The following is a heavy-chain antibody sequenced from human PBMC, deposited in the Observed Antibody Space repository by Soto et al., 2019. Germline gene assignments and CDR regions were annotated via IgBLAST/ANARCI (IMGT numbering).Heavy chain of an antibody. Sequence: ASVKVSCKASGYTFTGYYMHWVRQAPGQGLEWMGWINPNSGGTNYAQKFQGWVTMTRDTSISTAYVELSRLRSDDTAVYYCARETGSGSSPDAFDIWGQGTMVTVSS. CDR3: ARETGSGSSPDAFDI. CDR2: INPNSGGT. J-gene: IGHJ3*02. D-gene: IGHD1-26*01. V-gene: IGHV1-2*04. CDR1: GYTFTGYY.